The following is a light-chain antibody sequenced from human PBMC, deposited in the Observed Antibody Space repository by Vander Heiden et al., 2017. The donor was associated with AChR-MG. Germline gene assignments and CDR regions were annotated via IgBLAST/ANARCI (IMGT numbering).Light chain of an antibody. CDR3: QSYDSSLSGSGV. Sequence: QSVLTQPPAVPRAPGPRVTIACTGSSSNIGGGKDVRWYQQLPGTAPKLLVYGNTNRPSGIPDRFSGSKSGTSTSLAITGLQAEDEADYYCQSYDSSLSGSGVFGGGTRLTVL. V-gene: IGLV1-40*01. CDR2: GNT. CDR1: SSNIGGGKD. J-gene: IGLJ2*01.